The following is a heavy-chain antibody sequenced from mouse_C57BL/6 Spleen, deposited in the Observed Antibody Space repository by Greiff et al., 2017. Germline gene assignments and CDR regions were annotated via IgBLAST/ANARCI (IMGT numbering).Heavy chain of an antibody. J-gene: IGHJ3*01. CDR2: ISDGGSST. D-gene: IGHD3-1*01. CDR1: GFTFSSYA. Sequence: EVQRVESGGGLVKPGGSLKLSCAASGFTFSSYAMSWVRQTPEKRLEWVATISDGGSSTYYPDNVKGRFTISRDNAKNNLYLQMSHLKSEDTAMYYCARDSSGFAYWGQGTLVTGSA. V-gene: IGHV5-4*01. CDR3: ARDSSGFAY.